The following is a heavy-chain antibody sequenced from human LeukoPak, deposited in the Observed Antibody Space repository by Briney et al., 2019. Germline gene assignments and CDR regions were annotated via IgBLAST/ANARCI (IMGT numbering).Heavy chain of an antibody. Sequence: PSETLSLTCAVYGGSFSGYYWSWIRQPPGKGLEWIGEINHSGSTNYNPSLKSRVTISVDTSKNQFSLKLSSVTAADTAVYYCARSRNRAFDSWGRGTLVTVSS. CDR3: ARSRNRAFDS. CDR1: GGSFSGYY. V-gene: IGHV4-34*01. CDR2: INHSGST. J-gene: IGHJ4*02. D-gene: IGHD4-11*01.